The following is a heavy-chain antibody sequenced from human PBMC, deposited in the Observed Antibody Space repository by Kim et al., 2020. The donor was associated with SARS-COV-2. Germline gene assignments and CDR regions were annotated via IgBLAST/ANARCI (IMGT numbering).Heavy chain of an antibody. D-gene: IGHD2-2*01. CDR1: GGSFSGYY. CDR2: INHSGST. V-gene: IGHV4-34*01. Sequence: SETLSLTCAVYGGSFSGYYWSWIRQPPGKGLEWIGEINHSGSTNYNPSLKSRVTISVDTSKNQFSLKLSSVTAADTAVYYCARGLQDIVVVPAATDRGNDYWGQGTLVTVSS. CDR3: ARGLQDIVVVPAATDRGNDY. J-gene: IGHJ4*02.